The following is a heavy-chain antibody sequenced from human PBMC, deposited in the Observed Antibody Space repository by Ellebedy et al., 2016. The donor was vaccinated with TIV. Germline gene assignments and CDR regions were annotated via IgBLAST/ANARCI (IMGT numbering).Heavy chain of an antibody. D-gene: IGHD6-19*01. CDR3: ANGFEFGAWYDY. V-gene: IGHV3-7*05. CDR1: GFTFSNSG. Sequence: PGGSLRLSCTASGFTFSNSGMHWVRKAPGKGLEWVGNINQDGSEKCYGDSVKGRFIISRDNSKNTLYLQMNSLRAEDTAVYYCANGFEFGAWYDYWGQGTLVTVSS. CDR2: INQDGSEK. J-gene: IGHJ4*02.